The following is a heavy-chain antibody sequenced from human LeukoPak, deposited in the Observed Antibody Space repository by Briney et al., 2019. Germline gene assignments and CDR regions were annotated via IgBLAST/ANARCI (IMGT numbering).Heavy chain of an antibody. D-gene: IGHD2-2*02. Sequence: ASVKVSCKASGYTFTSYDINWVRQATGQGLEWMGWMNPNSGNTGYAQKFQGRVTMTRNTSISTAYMELSSLRSEDTAVYYCARGDIVVVPAAIVVFDYWGQGTLVTVSS. CDR3: ARGDIVVVPAAIVVFDY. CDR1: GYTFTSYD. J-gene: IGHJ4*02. CDR2: MNPNSGNT. V-gene: IGHV1-8*01.